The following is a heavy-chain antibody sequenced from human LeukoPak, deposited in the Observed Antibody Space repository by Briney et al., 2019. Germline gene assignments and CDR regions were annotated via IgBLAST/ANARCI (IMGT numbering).Heavy chain of an antibody. CDR2: ISSSSSYR. Sequence: PGGSLRLSCAASGFTFSSYSMNWLRQAPGKVLEWVSSISSSSSYRYDAYSVKGRFSISRDNAKNSLYLKMNSLRAEDTAVYYCARENLLWFGASRSGLDYWGQGTLVTVSS. J-gene: IGHJ4*02. V-gene: IGHV3-21*01. CDR3: ARENLLWFGASRSGLDY. CDR1: GFTFSSYS. D-gene: IGHD3-10*01.